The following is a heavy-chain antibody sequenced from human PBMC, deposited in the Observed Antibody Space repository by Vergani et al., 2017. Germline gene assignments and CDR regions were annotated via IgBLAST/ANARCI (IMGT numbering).Heavy chain of an antibody. CDR1: GGTFSSYA. Sequence: QVQLVQSGAEVKKPGSSVKVSCKASGGTFSSYAISWVRQAPGQGLEWMGGIIPIFGTANYAQKCQGRVTITEDTSTSTDYMELSSLRSEDTAVYYGARAKVGYSGRFDPWGQGTLVTVSS. CDR2: IIPIFGTA. J-gene: IGHJ5*02. V-gene: IGHV1-69*06. CDR3: ARAKVGYSGRFDP. D-gene: IGHD3-22*01.